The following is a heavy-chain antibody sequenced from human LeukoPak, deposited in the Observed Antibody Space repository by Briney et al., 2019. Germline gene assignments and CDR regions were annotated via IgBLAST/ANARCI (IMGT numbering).Heavy chain of an antibody. CDR1: GFTFSSYA. Sequence: GGSLRLSCAASGFTFSSYAMHWVRQAPGKGLEWVAVISYDGSNKYYADSVKGRFTISRDNSKNTLYLQMNSLRAEDTAVYYCASAIAAAGNYYYYGMDVWGQGTTVTVSS. J-gene: IGHJ6*02. CDR3: ASAIAAAGNYYYYGMDV. CDR2: ISYDGSNK. D-gene: IGHD6-13*01. V-gene: IGHV3-30-3*01.